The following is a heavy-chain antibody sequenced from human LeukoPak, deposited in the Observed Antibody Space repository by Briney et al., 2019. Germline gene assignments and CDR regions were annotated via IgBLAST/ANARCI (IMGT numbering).Heavy chain of an antibody. CDR1: GFNFSDYY. V-gene: IGHV3-11*04. Sequence: TGGSLRLSCAASGFNFSDYYMNWIRQTPGKGLEWVSYISSSGTSINYADSVKGRFTISRDNAKNSLYLQMNSLGAEDTAVYYCARDANIKTYFDFWSGLGYFDYWGQGILVTVSP. J-gene: IGHJ4*02. D-gene: IGHD3/OR15-3a*01. CDR2: ISSSGTSI. CDR3: ARDANIKTYFDFWSGLGYFDY.